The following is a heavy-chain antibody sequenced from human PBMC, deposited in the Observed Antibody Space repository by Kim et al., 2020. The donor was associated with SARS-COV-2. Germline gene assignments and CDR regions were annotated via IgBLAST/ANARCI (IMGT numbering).Heavy chain of an antibody. D-gene: IGHD6-19*01. CDR1: GFTFSSYA. J-gene: IGHJ4*02. Sequence: GGSLRLSCAASGFTFSSYAMHWVRQAPGKGLEWVAVISYDGSNKYYVDSVKGRFTISRDNSKNTLYLQMNSLRAEDTAVYYCARSLSRREAVAGPDFMDYWGQGTLVTVSS. V-gene: IGHV3-30*04. CDR3: ARSLSRREAVAGPDFMDY. CDR2: ISYDGSNK.